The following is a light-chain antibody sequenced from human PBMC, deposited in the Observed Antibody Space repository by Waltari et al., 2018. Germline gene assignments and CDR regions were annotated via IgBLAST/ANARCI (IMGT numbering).Light chain of an antibody. V-gene: IGKV1-39*01. CDR2: ATS. CDR1: EDLNKY. Sequence: DIQMTQSPSSLSASVEDRVTITCRASEDLNKYLNWYQQKPGKAPRLLISATSTLRSGVPSRFSGSSSGTDFSLTISSLQAEDFAIYYCQQSYRAPLTFGGGTKVEI. J-gene: IGKJ4*01. CDR3: QQSYRAPLT.